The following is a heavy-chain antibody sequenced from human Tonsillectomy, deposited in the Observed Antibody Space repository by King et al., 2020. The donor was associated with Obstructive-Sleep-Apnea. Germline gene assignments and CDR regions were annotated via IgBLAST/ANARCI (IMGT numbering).Heavy chain of an antibody. CDR1: GFTFSSYS. Sequence: VQLVESGGGLVKPGGSLRLSCAASGFTFSSYSMNWVRQAPGKGLEWVSSITSSSSYIYNAVSVKCLVTISRDNAKNSLYLQMNSLRAEDTAVYYCARDLSSGAFDIWGQGTMVTVSS. D-gene: IGHD6-19*01. CDR2: ITSSSSYI. J-gene: IGHJ3*02. V-gene: IGHV3-21*01. CDR3: ARDLSSGAFDI.